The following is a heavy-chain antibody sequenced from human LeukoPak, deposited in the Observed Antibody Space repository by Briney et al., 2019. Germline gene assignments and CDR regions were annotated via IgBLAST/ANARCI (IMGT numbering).Heavy chain of an antibody. D-gene: IGHD3-22*01. J-gene: IGHJ6*02. CDR1: GFTFSSYG. CDR2: ISYDGTNK. Sequence: GRSLRLSCAASGFTFSSYGMHWVRQAPGKGLEWVAVISYDGTNKYYADSVKGRFTIPRDNSKNTLYLQMNSLRAEDTAVYYCAKGIEITMIVYYHYGMDVWGQGTTVTVSS. V-gene: IGHV3-30*18. CDR3: AKGIEITMIVYYHYGMDV.